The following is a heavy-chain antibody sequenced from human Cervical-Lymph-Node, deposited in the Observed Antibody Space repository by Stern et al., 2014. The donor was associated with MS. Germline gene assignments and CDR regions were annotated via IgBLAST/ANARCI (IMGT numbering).Heavy chain of an antibody. Sequence: QVQLVQSGGGVVQPGRSLRLSCAASGFTFSSYGMHWVRQAPGQGLGWVAVISYDGSNKYYADSVKGRFTISRDNSKNTLYLQMNSLRAEDTAVYYCAKAPGRATVTPDYWGQGTLVTVSS. CDR2: ISYDGSNK. V-gene: IGHV3-30*18. J-gene: IGHJ4*02. CDR3: AKAPGRATVTPDY. D-gene: IGHD4-17*01. CDR1: GFTFSSYG.